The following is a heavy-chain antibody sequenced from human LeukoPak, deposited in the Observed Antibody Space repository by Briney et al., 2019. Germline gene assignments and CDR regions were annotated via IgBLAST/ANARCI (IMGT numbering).Heavy chain of an antibody. CDR1: GDSSNNGDYS. Sequence: SETLSLTCAVSGDSSNNGDYSWTWVRQPPGRGLGWLGYIYRSGRTFYNPSLKSRLTISEDRSRKQSSLILNSVTAADTAVYYCARGRTSIAVAGTGIYYYYGMDVWGQGTTVTASS. D-gene: IGHD6-19*01. CDR2: IYRSGRT. CDR3: ARGRTSIAVAGTGIYYYYGMDV. J-gene: IGHJ6*02. V-gene: IGHV4-30-2*01.